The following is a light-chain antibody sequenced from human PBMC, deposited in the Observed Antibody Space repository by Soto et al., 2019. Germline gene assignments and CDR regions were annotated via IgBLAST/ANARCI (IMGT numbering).Light chain of an antibody. CDR3: QQYGRSPRT. Sequence: EIVLTQSPGTLSLSPGERATLSCRASQSVSSSYLAWYQQKPGQAPRLLIYRASRRATGIPDRFSGSGSGTDFTLTISRLEPEDFAVYYCQQYGRSPRTFGQGNTVAIK. CDR1: QSVSSSY. J-gene: IGKJ1*01. CDR2: RAS. V-gene: IGKV3-20*01.